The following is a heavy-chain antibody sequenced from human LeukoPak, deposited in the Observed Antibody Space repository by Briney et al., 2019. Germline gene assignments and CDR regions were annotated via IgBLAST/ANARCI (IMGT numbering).Heavy chain of an antibody. V-gene: IGHV3-20*04. CDR3: AKGPSSIAASPRIYYFDY. Sequence: GGSLRLSCAASGFTFDDYGMSWVRQAPGKGLEWVSGINWNGGSTGYADSVKGRFTISRDNSKNTLYLQMNSLRAEDTAVYYCAKGPSSIAASPRIYYFDYWGQGTLVTVSS. CDR1: GFTFDDYG. CDR2: INWNGGST. D-gene: IGHD6-6*01. J-gene: IGHJ4*02.